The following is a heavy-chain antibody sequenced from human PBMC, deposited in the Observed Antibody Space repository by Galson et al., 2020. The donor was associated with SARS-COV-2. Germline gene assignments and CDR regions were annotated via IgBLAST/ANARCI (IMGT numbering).Heavy chain of an antibody. CDR1: AFSFSHSW. D-gene: IGHD6-13*01. CDR2: IKSDGSII. CDR3: AGEGLKLGTYYCYGMDV. J-gene: IGHJ6*02. V-gene: IGHV3-74*01. Sequence: RGSLRLSCAASAFSFSHSWIHWVRQTPGKGLEWVSRIKSDGSIITSADSVKGRFTISRDNAKNTLYLQMNRLRSEDTALYYCAGEGLKLGTYYCYGMDVWGQGTTVTVSS.